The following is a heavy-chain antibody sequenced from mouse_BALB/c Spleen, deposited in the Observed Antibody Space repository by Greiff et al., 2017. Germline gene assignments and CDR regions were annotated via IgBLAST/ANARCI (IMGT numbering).Heavy chain of an antibody. Sequence: EVMLVESGGGLVQPKGSLKLSCAASGFTFNPYAMNWVRQAPGKGLEWVARIRSKSNNYATYYADSVKDRFTISRDDSQSMLYLQMNNLKTEDKAMYYCVRQLSYYFDYWGQGTTLTVSS. D-gene: IGHD1-1*02. CDR2: IRSKSNNYAT. J-gene: IGHJ2*01. CDR3: VRQLSYYFDY. V-gene: IGHV10-1*02. CDR1: GFTFNPYA.